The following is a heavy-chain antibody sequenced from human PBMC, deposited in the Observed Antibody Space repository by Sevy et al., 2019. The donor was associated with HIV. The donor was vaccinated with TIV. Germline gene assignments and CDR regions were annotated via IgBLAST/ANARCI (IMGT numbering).Heavy chain of an antibody. CDR1: GFTFSNYW. D-gene: IGHD4-17*01. Sequence: GGSLRLSCVASGFTFSNYWMSWVRQVPGKGLEFVANIKQDGSEKNYVASVKGRFIISRDNAKNSLFLQMNSLKAEDTAIYYCARRTMTPMFWGQGTLVTVSS. CDR2: IKQDGSEK. V-gene: IGHV3-7*01. J-gene: IGHJ1*01. CDR3: ARRTMTPMF.